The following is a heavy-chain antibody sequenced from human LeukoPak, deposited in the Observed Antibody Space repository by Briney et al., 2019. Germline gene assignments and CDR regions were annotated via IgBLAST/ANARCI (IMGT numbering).Heavy chain of an antibody. D-gene: IGHD6-19*01. J-gene: IGHJ4*01. V-gene: IGHV3-23*01. CDR3: AKVQQWLADFDY. CDR1: GFTFSSYA. Sequence: GGSLRLSCAASGFTFSSYAMSWVRQAPGKGLEWVSSISGSGGNPDYADSVNTNYADSVRGRFPISRDNSKNTLYLQLNSLRAEDTALYYCAKVQQWLADFDYWGHGTLVTVSS. CDR2: ISGSGGNPDYADSVNT.